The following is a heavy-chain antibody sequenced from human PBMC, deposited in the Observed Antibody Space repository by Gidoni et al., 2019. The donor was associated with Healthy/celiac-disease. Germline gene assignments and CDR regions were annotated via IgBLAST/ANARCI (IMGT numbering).Heavy chain of an antibody. V-gene: IGHV4-34*01. CDR3: ARETDLLYYYYMDV. Sequence: GLEWIGEINHSGSTNYNPSLKSRVTISVDTSKNQFSLKLSSVTAADTAVYYCARETDLLYYYYMDVWGKGTTVTVSS. J-gene: IGHJ6*03. CDR2: INHSGST. D-gene: IGHD3-10*01.